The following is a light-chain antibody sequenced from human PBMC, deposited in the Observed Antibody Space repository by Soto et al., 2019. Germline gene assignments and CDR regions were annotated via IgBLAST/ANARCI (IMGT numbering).Light chain of an antibody. CDR1: QSVGSNY. CDR2: GAS. Sequence: ENLLTQSPGTLSLSPGEGATLSCRASQSVGSNYLAWYQQKPGQAPRLLIYGASSRATGIPDRFSGSGSGTDFTLTISRREPEDCAMYYCQQYAYSTLTVGGGTKVEIK. V-gene: IGKV3-20*01. J-gene: IGKJ4*01. CDR3: QQYAYSTLT.